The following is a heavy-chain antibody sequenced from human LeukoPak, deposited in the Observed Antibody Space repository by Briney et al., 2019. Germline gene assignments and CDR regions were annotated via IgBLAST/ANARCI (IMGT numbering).Heavy chain of an antibody. D-gene: IGHD2-21*01. CDR3: ARGGDYRPHVVLRGAFDI. J-gene: IGHJ3*02. Sequence: SETLSLTCTVSGGSITTFSFYWGWIRQPPGKGLEWIGEINHSGSTNYNPSLKSRVTISVDTSKNQFSLKLSSVTAADTAVYYCARGGDYRPHVVLRGAFDIWGQGTMVTVSS. CDR1: GGSITTFSFY. CDR2: INHSGST. V-gene: IGHV4-39*07.